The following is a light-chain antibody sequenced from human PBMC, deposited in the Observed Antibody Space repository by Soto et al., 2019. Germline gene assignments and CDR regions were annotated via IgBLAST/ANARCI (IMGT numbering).Light chain of an antibody. CDR2: DAS. V-gene: IGKV3-11*01. CDR3: QDFDSPQWT. CDR1: QSISSF. J-gene: IGKJ1*01. Sequence: EIVLTQSPATLSLSPGERATLSCRASQSISSFLAWYQQKRGQAPRLLIYDASNRATGIPVRFSGSGSGTDFTLTISSLEPEDFAVYYCQDFDSPQWTFGQGTKVEN.